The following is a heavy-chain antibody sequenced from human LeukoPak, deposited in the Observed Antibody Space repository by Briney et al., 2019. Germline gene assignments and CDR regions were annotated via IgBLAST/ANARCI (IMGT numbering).Heavy chain of an antibody. Sequence: GGSLRLSCAASGFTFSSYGMHWVRQAPGKGLEWVAVMSYDGSNKYYADSVEGRFTISRDNSKNTLYLQMNSLRAEDTAVYYCAKDDSSGLYAFDIWGQGTMVTVSS. CDR2: MSYDGSNK. V-gene: IGHV3-30*18. CDR3: AKDDSSGLYAFDI. CDR1: GFTFSSYG. J-gene: IGHJ3*02. D-gene: IGHD3-22*01.